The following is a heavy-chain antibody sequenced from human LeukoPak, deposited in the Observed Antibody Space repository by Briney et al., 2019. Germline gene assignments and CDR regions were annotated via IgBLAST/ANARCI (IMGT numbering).Heavy chain of an antibody. Sequence: GASVKVSCKASGYSFNDYYIYWVRQAAGQGLEWMGWINPKSGGTNYAQNFQGRVTMTRDTSISTAHMELSRLRSDDTAVYYCARVSLRGYDGDYWGQGTLVTVSP. V-gene: IGHV1-2*02. D-gene: IGHD5-18*01. CDR1: GYSFNDYY. CDR2: INPKSGGT. CDR3: ARVSLRGYDGDY. J-gene: IGHJ4*02.